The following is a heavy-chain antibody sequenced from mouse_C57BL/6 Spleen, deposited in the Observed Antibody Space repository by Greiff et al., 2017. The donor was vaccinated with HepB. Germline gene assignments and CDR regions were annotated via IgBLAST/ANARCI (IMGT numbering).Heavy chain of an antibody. CDR3: ARDFITTVVARAMDY. V-gene: IGHV5-4*01. D-gene: IGHD1-1*01. Sequence: EVNVVESGGGLVKPGGSLKLSCAASGFTFSSYAMSWVRQTPEKRLEWVATISDGGSYTYYPDNVKGRFTISRDNAKNNLYLQMSHLKSEDTAMYYCARDFITTVVARAMDYWGQGTSVTVSS. CDR1: GFTFSSYA. CDR2: ISDGGSYT. J-gene: IGHJ4*01.